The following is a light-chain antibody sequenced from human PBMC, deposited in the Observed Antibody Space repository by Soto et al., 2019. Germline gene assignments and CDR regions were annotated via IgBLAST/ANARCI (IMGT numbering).Light chain of an antibody. CDR1: QGISNW. CDR2: ATS. V-gene: IGKV1-12*01. CDR3: QQANSFPYT. J-gene: IGKJ2*01. Sequence: DIQMTQSPSSVSASVGDRVTITCRASQGISNWLAWYQQKAGKAPKLLIYATSTLQSGVPSRFRGGRSGTEFSLTISSLQPEDVATYYCQQANSFPYTFGQGTKLEIK.